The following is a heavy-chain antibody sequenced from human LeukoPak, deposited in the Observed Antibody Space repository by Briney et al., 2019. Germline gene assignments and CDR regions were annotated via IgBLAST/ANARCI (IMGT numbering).Heavy chain of an antibody. Sequence: GGSLRLSCAASGFTFSSFGMSWVRQAPGKGLEWVSIISGRVNSTYYTDSVKGRFTISRDNSKNILYLQMNSLRAEDTAVYYCARGAVRGLKHFDYWGQGTLVTVSS. CDR3: ARGAVRGLKHFDY. V-gene: IGHV3-23*01. D-gene: IGHD3-10*02. CDR2: ISGRVNST. CDR1: GFTFSSFG. J-gene: IGHJ4*02.